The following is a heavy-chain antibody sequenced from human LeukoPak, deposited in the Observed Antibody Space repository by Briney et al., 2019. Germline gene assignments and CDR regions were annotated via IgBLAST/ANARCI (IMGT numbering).Heavy chain of an antibody. D-gene: IGHD2-2*01. CDR2: IIPIFGTA. CDR1: GGTFSSYA. J-gene: IGHJ6*01. CDR3: ARDWSVPAATYYYYGMDV. V-gene: IGHV1-69*06. Sequence: SVKVSCKASGGTFSSYAISWVRQAPGQGLEWMGGIIPIFGTANYAQKFQGRVTITADKSTSTAYMELSSLRSEDTAVYYCARDWSVPAATYYYYGMDVWGKGPRSPSPQ.